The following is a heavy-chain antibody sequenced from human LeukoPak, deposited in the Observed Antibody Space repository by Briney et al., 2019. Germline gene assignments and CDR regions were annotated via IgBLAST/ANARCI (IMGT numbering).Heavy chain of an antibody. CDR3: ARGASAMVNGSAAFDI. CDR1: GGSISSGGYS. J-gene: IGHJ3*02. Sequence: SETLSLTCAVSGGSISSGGYSWSWIRQPPGKGLEWIGYIYHSGSTYYNPSLKSRVTISVDRSKNQFSLKLSSVTAADTAVYYCARGASAMVNGSAAFDIWGQGTMVTVSS. CDR2: IYHSGST. D-gene: IGHD5-18*01. V-gene: IGHV4-30-2*01.